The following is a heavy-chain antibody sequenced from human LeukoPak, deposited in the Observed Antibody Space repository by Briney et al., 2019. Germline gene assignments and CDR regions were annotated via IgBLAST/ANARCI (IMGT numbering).Heavy chain of an antibody. CDR1: GYTFTSYG. J-gene: IGHJ5*02. D-gene: IGHD6-6*01. CDR3: ARDEEAVSSFGWFGP. CDR2: ISAYNGNT. Sequence: ASVKVSCKASGYTFTSYGISWVRQAPGQGLEWMGWISAYNGNTNYAQKLQGRVTMTTDTSTSTAYMELRSLRSDDTAVYYCARDEEAVSSFGWFGPWGQGTLVTVSS. V-gene: IGHV1-18*01.